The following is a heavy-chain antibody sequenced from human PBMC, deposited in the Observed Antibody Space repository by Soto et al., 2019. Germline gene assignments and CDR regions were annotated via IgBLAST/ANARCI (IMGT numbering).Heavy chain of an antibody. D-gene: IGHD3-22*01. J-gene: IGHJ6*02. CDR1: CGSISSYY. CDR2: IYYSGST. V-gene: IGHV4-59*01. CDR3: AGTYYYDSSRGMDV. Sequence: SEILSLTCTVSCGSISSYYWSWIRQPPGKGLEWIGYIYYSGSTNYNPSLKSRVTISVDTSKNQFSLKLSSVTAADTAVYYCAGTYYYDSSRGMDVWGQGTTVTVSS.